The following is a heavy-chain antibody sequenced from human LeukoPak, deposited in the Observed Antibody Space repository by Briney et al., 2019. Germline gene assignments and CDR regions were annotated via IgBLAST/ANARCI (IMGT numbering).Heavy chain of an antibody. CDR1: GFTFSSYG. Sequence: GGSLRLSCAASGFTFSSYGMHWVRQAPGKGLGWVEFIRYDGSNKYYADSVKGRFTISRDNSKNTLYLQMNSLRAEDTAVYYCAKDIPFWSGSTFDAFDIWGQGTMVTVSS. CDR3: AKDIPFWSGSTFDAFDI. CDR2: IRYDGSNK. J-gene: IGHJ3*02. D-gene: IGHD3-3*01. V-gene: IGHV3-30*02.